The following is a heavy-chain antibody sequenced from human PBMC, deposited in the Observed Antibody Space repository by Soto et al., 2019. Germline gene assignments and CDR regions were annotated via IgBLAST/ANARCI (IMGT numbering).Heavy chain of an antibody. D-gene: IGHD6-13*01. CDR1: GYTFTSYG. V-gene: IGHV1-18*04. CDR3: ARVTLGSSWTPYYYYGMDV. CDR2: ISAYNGNT. Sequence: GASVKVSCKASGYTFTSYGISWVRQAPGQGLEWMGWISAYNGNTNYAQKLQGRVTMTTDTSTSTAYMELRSLRSDDTAVYYCARVTLGSSWTPYYYYGMDVWGQGTTVTVSS. J-gene: IGHJ6*02.